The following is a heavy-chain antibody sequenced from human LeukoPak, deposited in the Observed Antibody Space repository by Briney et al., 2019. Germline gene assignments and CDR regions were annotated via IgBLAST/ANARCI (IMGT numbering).Heavy chain of an antibody. V-gene: IGHV1-69*04. CDR3: ARAIRVSSYYYDSSGYRSSFDY. D-gene: IGHD3-22*01. Sequence: GAAGKVSFKASGATFSSCAISLGRQAPGQGLEWKGRIIPILGIANYAQKFQGRVTITGDKSTRTAYMELSSLRSEDTAVYYCARAIRVSSYYYDSSGYRSSFDYWGQGTLVTVSS. CDR2: IIPILGIA. J-gene: IGHJ4*02. CDR1: GATFSSCA.